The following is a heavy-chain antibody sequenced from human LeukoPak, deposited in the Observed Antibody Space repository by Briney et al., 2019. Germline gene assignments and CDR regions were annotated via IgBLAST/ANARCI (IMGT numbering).Heavy chain of an antibody. CDR3: ARGGSGSYYGFDY. CDR2: IYYSGST. Sequence: SETLSLTCTFSGGSISCYYWNWIRQPPGKGLELIGYIYYSGSTNYNPSLKSRVTISVDTSKNQFSLKLSSVTAADTALYYCARGGSGSYYGFDYWGQGTLVTVSS. V-gene: IGHV4-59*01. CDR1: GGSISCYY. D-gene: IGHD3-10*01. J-gene: IGHJ4*02.